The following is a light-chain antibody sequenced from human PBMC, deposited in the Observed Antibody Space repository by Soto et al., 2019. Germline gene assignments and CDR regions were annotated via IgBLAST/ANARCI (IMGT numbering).Light chain of an antibody. V-gene: IGLV1-51*01. Sequence: QSVLTQPPSVSAAPGQKVTISRSGSTSNIGNNYVSWYQHLPGAAPKLLIYDYNRRPSGIPDRFSGSRSGTLATLGITGLQTGDEADYYCATWDSSLRAYVFGAGTKLTVL. CDR3: ATWDSSLRAYV. J-gene: IGLJ1*01. CDR2: DYN. CDR1: TSNIGNNY.